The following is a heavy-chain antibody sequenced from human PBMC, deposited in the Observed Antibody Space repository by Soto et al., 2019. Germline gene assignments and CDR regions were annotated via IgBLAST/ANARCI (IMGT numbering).Heavy chain of an antibody. CDR3: ARGPPSPIVVVPAAMDDYYYYYMDV. CDR2: MNPNSGNT. Sequence: ASVKVSCKASGYTFTSYDINWVRQATGQGLEWMGWMNPNSGNTGYAQKFQGRVTMTRNTSISTAYMELSSLRSEDTAVYYCARGPPSPIVVVPAAMDDYYYYYMDVWGKGTTVTVSS. CDR1: GYTFTSYD. D-gene: IGHD2-2*01. V-gene: IGHV1-8*01. J-gene: IGHJ6*03.